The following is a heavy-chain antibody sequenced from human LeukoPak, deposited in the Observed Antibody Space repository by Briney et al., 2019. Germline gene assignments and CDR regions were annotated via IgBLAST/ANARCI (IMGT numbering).Heavy chain of an antibody. Sequence: GGSLRLSCAASGFTFSSYAMHWVRQAPGKGLEWVAVISYDGSNKYYADSVKGRFTISRDNSKNTLYLQMNSLRAEDTAVYYCAREDTIVLMVYAMDYWGQGTLVTVSS. CDR3: AREDTIVLMVYAMDY. CDR2: ISYDGSNK. J-gene: IGHJ4*02. V-gene: IGHV3-30*04. D-gene: IGHD2-8*01. CDR1: GFTFSSYA.